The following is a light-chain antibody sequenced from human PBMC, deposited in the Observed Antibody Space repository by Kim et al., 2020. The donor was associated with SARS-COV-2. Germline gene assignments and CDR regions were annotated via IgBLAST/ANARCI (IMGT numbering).Light chain of an antibody. Sequence: SLSPGETATLSCRASQSVSSTYLAWYLQKPGQAPRLLLYETSNRATGIPDRFSGSGSGTDFTLTISRLEPEDFAVYYCQHYGSSYTFGQGTKLEI. J-gene: IGKJ2*01. V-gene: IGKV3-20*01. CDR1: QSVSSTY. CDR3: QHYGSSYT. CDR2: ETS.